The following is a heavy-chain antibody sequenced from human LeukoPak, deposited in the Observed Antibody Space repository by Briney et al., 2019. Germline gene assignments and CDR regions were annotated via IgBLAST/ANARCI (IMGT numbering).Heavy chain of an antibody. CDR3: VRDIGGFYRGYGDS. Sequence: GGSLRLSCAASGFTFRNHGMYWVRQAPGEGLEWVAVIWYDGSNKYYGDSVKGRFTISRDNSKNSLYLQMDSLRVEDTAVYYCVRDIGGFYRGYGDSWGQGTLVTVSS. V-gene: IGHV3-33*01. CDR1: GFTFRNHG. J-gene: IGHJ4*02. CDR2: IWYDGSNK. D-gene: IGHD5-12*01.